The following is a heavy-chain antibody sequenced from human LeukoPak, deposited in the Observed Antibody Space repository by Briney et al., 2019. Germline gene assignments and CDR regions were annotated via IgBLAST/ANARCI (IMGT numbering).Heavy chain of an antibody. D-gene: IGHD1-14*01. CDR1: GFTFSSYA. CDR2: ISGSGGST. Sequence: GGSLRLSCAAPGFTFSSYAMSWVRQAPGKGLEWVSAISGSGGSTYYADSVKGRFTISRDNSKNTLYLQMNSLRAEDTAVYYCAKDRYSYYYYMDVWGKGTTVTVSS. V-gene: IGHV3-23*01. CDR3: AKDRYSYYYYMDV. J-gene: IGHJ6*03.